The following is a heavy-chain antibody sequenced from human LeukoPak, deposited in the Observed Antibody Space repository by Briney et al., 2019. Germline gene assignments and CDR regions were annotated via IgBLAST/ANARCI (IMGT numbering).Heavy chain of an antibody. Sequence: GASVKVSCKASGYTFTGYYMHWQRQAPGQGLEWMGWINPNSGGTNYAQKFQGRVTMTRDTSISTAYMELSRLRSDDTAVYYCARVAMVRGVIQTVYFDYWGQGTLVTVSS. J-gene: IGHJ4*02. CDR2: INPNSGGT. CDR1: GYTFTGYY. D-gene: IGHD3-10*01. CDR3: ARVAMVRGVIQTVYFDY. V-gene: IGHV1-2*02.